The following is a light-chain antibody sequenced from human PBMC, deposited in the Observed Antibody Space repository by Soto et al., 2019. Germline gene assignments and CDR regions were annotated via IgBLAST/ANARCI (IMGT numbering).Light chain of an antibody. Sequence: EIVLTQSPCTLSLSTGERATLSCRASQSVSSSYLAWYQQKPGQAPRLLIYGASTRATGIPARFSGSGSGTEFTLTISSLQSEDFAVYYCQQYNNWWTFGQGTKVDIK. CDR3: QQYNNWWT. V-gene: IGKV3-15*01. CDR1: QSVSSSY. J-gene: IGKJ1*01. CDR2: GAS.